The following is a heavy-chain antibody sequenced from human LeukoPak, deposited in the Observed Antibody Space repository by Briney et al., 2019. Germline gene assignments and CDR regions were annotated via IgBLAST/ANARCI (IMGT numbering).Heavy chain of an antibody. CDR2: INPSGGST. Sequence: ASVKVSCKASGYTFTSYYMHWVRQAPGQGLEWMGIINPSGGSTSYAQKFQGRVTMTRDTSTSTVYMELNSLRSEDTAVYYCASTTSYGNFDYWGQGTLVTVSS. J-gene: IGHJ4*02. V-gene: IGHV1-46*01. D-gene: IGHD4-17*01. CDR1: GYTFTSYY. CDR3: ASTTSYGNFDY.